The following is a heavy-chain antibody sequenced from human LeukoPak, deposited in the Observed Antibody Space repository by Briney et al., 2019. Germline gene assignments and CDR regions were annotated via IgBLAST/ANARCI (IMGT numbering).Heavy chain of an antibody. CDR3: AKSPKVLPLDY. CDR2: ISGSGGNT. V-gene: IGHV3-23*01. CDR1: GFTFISYA. J-gene: IGHJ4*02. Sequence: GGSLRLSCAASGFTFISYAMGWVRQAPGKGLEWVSTISGSGGNTYYTDSVKGRFTISRDNSKNTLYLQMNSLRAEDTAVYYCAKSPKVLPLDYWGQGTLVTVSS.